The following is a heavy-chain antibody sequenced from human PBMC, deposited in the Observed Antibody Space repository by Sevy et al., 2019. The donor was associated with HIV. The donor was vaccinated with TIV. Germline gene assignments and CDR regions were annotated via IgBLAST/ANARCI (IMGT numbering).Heavy chain of an antibody. J-gene: IGHJ4*02. CDR3: GKEGGGEGGDH. V-gene: IGHV3-30*02. D-gene: IGHD2-21*01. CDR1: GFSFSSYG. Sequence: GGSLRLSCAASGFSFSSYGMHWVRQAPGKGLEWMSYIQYDGGNKDLADSVKGRFTISRDNSKNTLYLKMNSVRVEDTAVFYCGKEGGGEGGDHWGQGTLVTVSS. CDR2: IQYDGGNK.